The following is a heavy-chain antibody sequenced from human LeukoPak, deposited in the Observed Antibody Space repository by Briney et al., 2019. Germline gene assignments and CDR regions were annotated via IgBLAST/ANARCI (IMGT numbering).Heavy chain of an antibody. CDR3: ARTYYYDSSGYFDAFDI. V-gene: IGHV3-7*01. CDR1: GFTFSTYW. J-gene: IGHJ3*02. CDR2: IKQDGSER. Sequence: PGGSLRLSCAASGFTFSTYWMSSVRQAPGKGLEWVANIKQDGSERYYVDSVKGRFTIFRDNAKNSLYLQMNSLRVEDTAVYYCARTYYYDSSGYFDAFDIWGQGTMVTVSS. D-gene: IGHD3-22*01.